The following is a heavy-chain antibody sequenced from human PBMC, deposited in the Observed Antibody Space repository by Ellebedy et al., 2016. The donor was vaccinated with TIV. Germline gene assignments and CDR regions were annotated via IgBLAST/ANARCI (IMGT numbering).Heavy chain of an antibody. CDR2: ISPYNGNK. J-gene: IGHJ4*02. D-gene: IGHD1-26*01. CDR1: GYMFTSRA. Sequence: AASVKVSCKASGYMFTSRAIGWVRQAPGQGLEWMGWISPYNGNKDYAQNFQGRVTLTTDTSTTTAYMELRSLTSDDTAVYYCARDRYSGSYDFWGQGTLVTVSS. CDR3: ARDRYSGSYDF. V-gene: IGHV1-18*04.